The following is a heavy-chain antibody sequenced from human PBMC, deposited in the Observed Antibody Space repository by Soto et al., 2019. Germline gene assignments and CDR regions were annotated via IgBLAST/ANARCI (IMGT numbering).Heavy chain of an antibody. CDR2: ISAYNGNT. CDR3: ARITIFGVVNLVNAFDI. D-gene: IGHD3-3*01. J-gene: IGHJ3*02. CDR1: GYTFTSYG. V-gene: IGHV1-18*01. Sequence: QIQLVQSGAEVKKPGASVKVSCKASGYTFTSYGISWARQAPGQGLEWMGWISAYNGNTNYAQKLQGRVTMTTDTSTSTAYMELRSLRSDDTAVYYCARITIFGVVNLVNAFDIWGQGTMVTVSS.